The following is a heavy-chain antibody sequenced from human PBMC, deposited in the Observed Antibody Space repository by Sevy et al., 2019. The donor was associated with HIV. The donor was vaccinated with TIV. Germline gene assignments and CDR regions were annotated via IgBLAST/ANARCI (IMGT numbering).Heavy chain of an antibody. CDR2: INPNSGGT. Sequence: ASVKVSCKASGYTFTGYYMHWVRQAPGQGLEWMGRINPNSGGTNYAQKFRGRVTMTRDTSISTAYMELSRLRSDDTAVYYCARHDPVDIVVVPAALDWFDPWGQGTLVTVSS. D-gene: IGHD2-2*01. V-gene: IGHV1-2*06. J-gene: IGHJ5*02. CDR3: ARHDPVDIVVVPAALDWFDP. CDR1: GYTFTGYY.